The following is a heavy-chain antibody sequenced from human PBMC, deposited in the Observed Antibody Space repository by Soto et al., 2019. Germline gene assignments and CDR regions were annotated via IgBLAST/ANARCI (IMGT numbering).Heavy chain of an antibody. D-gene: IGHD4-17*01. CDR2: MNPNSGNT. CDR3: AREPTVTHNWFDP. CDR1: GYTFTSYD. J-gene: IGHJ5*02. Sequence: GASVKVSCKASGYTFTSYDINWARQATGQGLEWMGWMNPNSGNTCYAQKFQGRVTMTRNTSISTAYMELSSLRSEDTAVYYCAREPTVTHNWFDPWGQGTPVTVSS. V-gene: IGHV1-8*01.